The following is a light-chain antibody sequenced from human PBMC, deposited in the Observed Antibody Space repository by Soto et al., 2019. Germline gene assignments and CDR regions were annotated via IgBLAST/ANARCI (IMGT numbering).Light chain of an antibody. CDR3: QAWDSSTANVV. J-gene: IGLJ2*01. CDR2: QDS. Sequence: SYELTQPPSVSVSPGQTASITCSGDKLGDKYACWYQQKRGQSPVLVIYQDSKRPSGIPERFSGSNSGNTATLTISGTQAMDEADYYCQAWDSSTANVVFGGGTKLTVL. CDR1: KLGDKY. V-gene: IGLV3-1*01.